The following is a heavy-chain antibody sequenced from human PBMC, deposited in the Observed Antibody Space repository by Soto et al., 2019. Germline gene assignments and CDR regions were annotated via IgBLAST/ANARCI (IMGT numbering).Heavy chain of an antibody. J-gene: IGHJ6*03. D-gene: IGHD3-10*01. CDR1: GGSFSGYQ. CDR3: ARGLILWFGELSRRGGYYYCMDV. Sequence: QVQLQQWGAGLLKPSETLSLTCAVYGGSFSGYQWSWIRQTPGKGLEWIGEINDSGNINYNPSLRRRVTILVDTAKKQISLKLSSVTAADTAVYFCARGLILWFGELSRRGGYYYCMDVWGKGTTVTVSS. CDR2: INDSGNI. V-gene: IGHV4-34*01.